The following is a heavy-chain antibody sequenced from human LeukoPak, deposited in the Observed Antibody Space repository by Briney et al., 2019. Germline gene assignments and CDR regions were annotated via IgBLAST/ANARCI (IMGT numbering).Heavy chain of an antibody. Sequence: SETLSLTCTVSGGSISSYYWSWIRQPPGKGLEWIGYIYYSGSTNCNPSLKSRVTISVDKSKNQFSLKLSSVTAADTAVYYCARQYPQLDYWGQGTLVTVSS. V-gene: IGHV4-59*08. J-gene: IGHJ4*02. CDR1: GGSISSYY. D-gene: IGHD2-2*01. CDR3: ARQYPQLDY. CDR2: IYYSGST.